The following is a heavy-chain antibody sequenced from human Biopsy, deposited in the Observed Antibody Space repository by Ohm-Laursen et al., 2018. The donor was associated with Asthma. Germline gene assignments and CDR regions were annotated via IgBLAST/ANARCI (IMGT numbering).Heavy chain of an antibody. D-gene: IGHD3-3*02. CDR1: GFTFGDYW. V-gene: IGHV3-7*01. CDR3: ARTFHFSSPYHAEHFQL. CDR2: IKHDGTEK. Sequence: SLRLSCTASGFTFGDYWMSWVRQAPGRGLEWVANIKHDGTEKNHVDSLKGRFTISRDNAKNSLYLQMNILRAEDTAVYYCARTFHFSSPYHAEHFQLWGQGTLVTVSS. J-gene: IGHJ1*01.